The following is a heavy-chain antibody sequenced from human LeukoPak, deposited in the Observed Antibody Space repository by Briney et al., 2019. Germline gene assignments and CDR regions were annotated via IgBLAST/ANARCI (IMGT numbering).Heavy chain of an antibody. J-gene: IGHJ4*02. D-gene: IGHD1-26*01. CDR1: GGSISSYY. V-gene: IGHV4-59*08. CDR3: ARARQLSVGATKSYDY. Sequence: SETLSLTFTVSGGSISSYYWSWIRQPPGKGLEWIGYIYYSGSTNYNPSLKSRVTISVDTSKNQFSLKLSSVTAADTAVYYCARARQLSVGATKSYDYWGQGTLVTVSS. CDR2: IYYSGST.